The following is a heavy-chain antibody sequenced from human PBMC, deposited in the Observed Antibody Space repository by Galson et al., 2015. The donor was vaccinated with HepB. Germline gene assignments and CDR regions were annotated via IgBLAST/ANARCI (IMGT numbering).Heavy chain of an antibody. Sequence: LSLTCTVSGGSVSSGSYYWSWIRQPPGKGLEWIGCIYYSGSASYNPSLKSRVTISIDTSENQFSLKLSSVTAADTAVYYCARTYSGLYSGLYYFDYWGQGTLVTVSS. V-gene: IGHV4-61*01. CDR1: GGSVSSGSYY. J-gene: IGHJ4*02. CDR3: ARTYSGLYSGLYYFDY. CDR2: IYYSGSA. D-gene: IGHD5-12*01.